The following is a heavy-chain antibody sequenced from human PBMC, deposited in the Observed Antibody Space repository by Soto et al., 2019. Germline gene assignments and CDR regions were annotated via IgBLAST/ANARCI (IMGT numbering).Heavy chain of an antibody. CDR3: ARDLPELYQPRNWRIDV. Sequence: QVQLVQSGAEVKKPGSSVKVSCKASGGTFSSYAISWVRQAPGHGLEWMGGIIPIFGTANYAQMLQGRVTITADESTSKAYMELSSLRSEDTPVYYCARDLPELYQPRNWRIDVLGQGTTVTVSS. CDR1: GGTFSSYA. V-gene: IGHV1-69*01. D-gene: IGHD2-2*01. CDR2: IIPIFGTA. J-gene: IGHJ6*02.